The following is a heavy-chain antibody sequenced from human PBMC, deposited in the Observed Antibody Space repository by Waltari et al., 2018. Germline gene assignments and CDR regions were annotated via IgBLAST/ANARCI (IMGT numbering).Heavy chain of an antibody. CDR1: AYSISSAYY. J-gene: IGHJ6*02. Sequence: QVQLQESGPGLVKPSETLSLTCAVSAYSISSAYYWGWSRQPQGKGLEWIGNIYHSGSTYYNPSLKSRVTISVDTSKNQFSLKLSSVTAADTAVYYCARVDDYDFWSATFGMDVWGQGTTVTVSS. CDR2: IYHSGST. D-gene: IGHD3-3*01. CDR3: ARVDDYDFWSATFGMDV. V-gene: IGHV4-38-2*01.